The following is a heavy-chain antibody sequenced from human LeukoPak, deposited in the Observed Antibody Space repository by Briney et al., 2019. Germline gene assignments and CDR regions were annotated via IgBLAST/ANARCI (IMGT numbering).Heavy chain of an antibody. Sequence: PSETLSLTCAVSGGSISSSNWWSWVRQPPGKGLEWIGEIYHSGSTNYNSSLKSRVTISVDKSKNQFSLKLSSVTAADTAVYYCARDIGDYANWFDPWGQGTLVTVSS. V-gene: IGHV4-4*02. CDR3: ARDIGDYANWFDP. J-gene: IGHJ5*02. CDR1: GGSISSSNW. CDR2: IYHSGST. D-gene: IGHD4-17*01.